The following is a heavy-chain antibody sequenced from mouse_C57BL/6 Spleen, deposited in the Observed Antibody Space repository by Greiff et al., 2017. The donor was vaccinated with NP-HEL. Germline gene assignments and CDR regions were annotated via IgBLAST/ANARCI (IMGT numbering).Heavy chain of an antibody. V-gene: IGHV5-16*01. Sequence: EVKLVESEGGLVQPGSSMKLSCTASGFTFSDYYMAWVRQVPEKGLEWVANINYDGSSTYYLDSLKSRFIISRDNAKNILYLQMRSLKSEDTATYYCARDYGSFWYFDVWGTGTTVTVSS. CDR2: INYDGSST. CDR3: ARDYGSFWYFDV. J-gene: IGHJ1*03. CDR1: GFTFSDYY. D-gene: IGHD1-1*01.